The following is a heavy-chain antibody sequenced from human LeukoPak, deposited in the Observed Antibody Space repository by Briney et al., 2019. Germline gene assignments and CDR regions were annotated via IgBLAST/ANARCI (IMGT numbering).Heavy chain of an antibody. D-gene: IGHD4-17*01. CDR1: GFTFSSYG. V-gene: IGHV3-30*02. CDR2: IRYDGSNK. J-gene: IGHJ4*02. CDR3: AKVRSTVTTRDLDY. Sequence: TGGSLRLSCAASGFTFSSYGMHWVRQAPGKGLEWVAFIRYDGSNKYYADSVKGRFTISRDNSKNTLYLQMNSLRAEDTAVYYCAKVRSTVTTRDLDYWGQGTLVTVSS.